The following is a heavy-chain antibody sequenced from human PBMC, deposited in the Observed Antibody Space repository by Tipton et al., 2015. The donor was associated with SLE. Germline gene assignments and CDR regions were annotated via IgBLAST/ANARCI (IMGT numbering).Heavy chain of an antibody. J-gene: IGHJ5*02. CDR1: GGSINTYF. Sequence: LRLSCTVSGGSINTYFWSWIRQPPGKGLEWIGYVYGSGSTHYNPSLTSRVTMSVDTSKNQFSLRLTSVTAADTAVYYCARGGTVFGVVLNWFDPWGQGTLVTVSS. V-gene: IGHV4-59*01. CDR3: ARGGTVFGVVLNWFDP. D-gene: IGHD3-3*01. CDR2: VYGSGST.